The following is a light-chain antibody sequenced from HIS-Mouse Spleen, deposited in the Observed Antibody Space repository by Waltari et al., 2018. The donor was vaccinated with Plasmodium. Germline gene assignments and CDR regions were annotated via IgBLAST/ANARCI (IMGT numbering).Light chain of an antibody. CDR3: MQALQTSFT. Sequence: VMTQSPLSLPVTPAEPASIPCSPSQSLLHSNGYNSLDWYLQKPGQSPQLLIYLGSNRASGVPDRFSGSGSGTDFTLKISRVEAEDVGVYYCMQALQTSFTFGPGTKVDIK. V-gene: IGKV2-28*01. CDR1: QSLLHSNGYNS. CDR2: LGS. J-gene: IGKJ3*01.